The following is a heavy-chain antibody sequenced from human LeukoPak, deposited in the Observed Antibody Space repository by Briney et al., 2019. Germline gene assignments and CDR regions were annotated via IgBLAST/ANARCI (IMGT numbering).Heavy chain of an antibody. CDR1: GFTFSSYS. J-gene: IGHJ6*02. Sequence: PGGSLRLSCAASGFTFSSYSMNWVRQAPGKGLEWVSSISSSSSYIYYADSVKGRFTISRDNAKNSLYLQMNSLRAEDTAVYYCARSFLDSDYYYGIDVWGQETTVTVSS. CDR3: ARSFLDSDYYYGIDV. D-gene: IGHD2/OR15-2a*01. CDR2: ISSSSSYI. V-gene: IGHV3-21*01.